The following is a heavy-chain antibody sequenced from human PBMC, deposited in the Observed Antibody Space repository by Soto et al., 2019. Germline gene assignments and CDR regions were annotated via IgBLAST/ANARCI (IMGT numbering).Heavy chain of an antibody. J-gene: IGHJ5*02. D-gene: IGHD6-13*01. Sequence: QVQLVESGGGVVQPGGSLRLSCAASGFTFNTYAMFWVRQAPGKGLEWVAVISYDGNNNYYRDSVEGRFTISRDNSKNTLFLQMNNLRAEDTALFYCARDSFPAAGISWAGNRLDPCGQGTLVTVSS. CDR2: ISYDGNNN. CDR1: GFTFNTYA. V-gene: IGHV3-30-3*01. CDR3: ARDSFPAAGISWAGNRLDP.